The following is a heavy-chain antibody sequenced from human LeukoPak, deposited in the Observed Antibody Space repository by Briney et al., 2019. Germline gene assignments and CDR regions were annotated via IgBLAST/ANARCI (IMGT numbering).Heavy chain of an antibody. CDR1: GFTFSSHA. D-gene: IGHD1-26*01. Sequence: PEGSLRLSCAASGFTFSSHAMSWVRQAPGKGLEWVSGISGSGGSTYYADSVKGRFTISRDNSKNTLYLQMNSLRAEDTAVYCCAKGELVGESDYWGQGTLVTVSS. CDR3: AKGELVGESDY. V-gene: IGHV3-23*01. CDR2: ISGSGGST. J-gene: IGHJ4*02.